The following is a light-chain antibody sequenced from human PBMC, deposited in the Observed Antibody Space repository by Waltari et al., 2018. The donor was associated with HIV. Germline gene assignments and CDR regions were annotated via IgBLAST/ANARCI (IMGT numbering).Light chain of an antibody. CDR3: SSFGRGNTVL. Sequence: QSALTQPASVSGSPGQSITISCTGTSSDVGAYNSVSWYQQYPGKAPKVMMYEVNNRPSGVSDRFSGSKSGNTASLTISGLQVEDEAVYFCSSFGRGNTVLFGGGTKVTVL. J-gene: IGLJ2*01. CDR2: EVN. V-gene: IGLV2-14*01. CDR1: SSDVGAYNS.